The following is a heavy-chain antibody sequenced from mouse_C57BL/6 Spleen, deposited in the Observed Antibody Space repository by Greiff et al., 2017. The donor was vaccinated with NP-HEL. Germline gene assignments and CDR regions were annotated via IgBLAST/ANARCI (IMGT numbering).Heavy chain of an antibody. J-gene: IGHJ2*01. CDR1: GYAFTNYL. Sequence: QVQLKQSGAELVRPGTSVKVSCKASGYAFTNYLIEWVKQRPGQGLEWIGVINPGSGGTNYNEKFKGKATLTADKSSTTAYMQISSLTSEYSAVYFCARAANWDGLGFDDWGPGTTLTVS. D-gene: IGHD4-1*01. CDR2: INPGSGGT. CDR3: ARAANWDGLGFDD. V-gene: IGHV1-54*01.